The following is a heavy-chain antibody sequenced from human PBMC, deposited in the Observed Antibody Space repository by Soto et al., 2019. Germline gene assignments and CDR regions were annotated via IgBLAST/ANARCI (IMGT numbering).Heavy chain of an antibody. J-gene: IGHJ4*02. CDR3: ARGVDSSGYYLGDYYFDY. V-gene: IGHV4-4*02. CDR1: GGSISSSNW. CDR2: IYHSGST. D-gene: IGHD3-22*01. Sequence: QVQLQESGPGPVKPSGTLSLTCAVSGGSISSSNWWSWVRQPPGKGLEWIGEIYHSGSTNYNPSLKSRVTISVDKSKNQFSLKLSSVTAADTAVYYCARGVDSSGYYLGDYYFDYWGQGTLVTVSS.